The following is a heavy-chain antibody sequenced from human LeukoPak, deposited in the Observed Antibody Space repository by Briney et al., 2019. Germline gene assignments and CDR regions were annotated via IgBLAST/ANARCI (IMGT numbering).Heavy chain of an antibody. D-gene: IGHD3-10*01. CDR1: GFTFSDYY. Sequence: PGGCLRLSCAASGFTFSDYYMSWSCEAPGEGLEWVSYISSSNSYTNYADSVKGRFYADSVKGRFTISRDNAKNSLYLQMDSLRTEDTAVYFCARGSGSGSFLIDSWGQGTLVTVSS. CDR3: ARGSGSGSFLIDS. CDR2: ISSSNSYT. J-gene: IGHJ4*02. V-gene: IGHV3-11*06.